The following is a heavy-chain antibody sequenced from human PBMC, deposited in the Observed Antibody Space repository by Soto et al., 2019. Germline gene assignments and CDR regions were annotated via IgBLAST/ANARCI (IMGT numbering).Heavy chain of an antibody. CDR2: INTYNGAS. V-gene: IGHV1-18*01. Sequence: GASVKVSCKASGYTLTSYGISWVRQAPGQGLEWMGWINTYNGASKYAQKLQGRVTMTTDTSTSTAYMDLRSLRSDDTAVYYCARYCSGGSCHNGITDYWGQGTLVTVSS. J-gene: IGHJ4*02. D-gene: IGHD2-15*01. CDR1: GYTLTSYG. CDR3: ARYCSGGSCHNGITDY.